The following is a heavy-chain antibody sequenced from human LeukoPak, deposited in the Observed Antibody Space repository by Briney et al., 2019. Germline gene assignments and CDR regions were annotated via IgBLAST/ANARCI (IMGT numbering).Heavy chain of an antibody. CDR2: ISSSGSTI. Sequence: GGSLRLSCAATGFTFSTSAMSWIRQAPGKGLEWVSYISSSGSTIYYADSVKGRFTISRDNAKNSLYLQMNSLRAEDTAVYYCAKEKQQLVHYWGQGTLVTVSS. V-gene: IGHV3-11*01. J-gene: IGHJ4*02. D-gene: IGHD6-13*01. CDR3: AKEKQQLVHY. CDR1: GFTFSTSA.